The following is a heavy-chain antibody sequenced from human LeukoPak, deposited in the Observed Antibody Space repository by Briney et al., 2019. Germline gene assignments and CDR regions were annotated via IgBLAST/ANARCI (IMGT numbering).Heavy chain of an antibody. D-gene: IGHD3-22*01. CDR3: ARDQNFQDSGGYYGIDC. CDR2: INPKNGGT. Sequence: GASVQVSCKASRYTFTGYYMHWVRQAPGQGREGIGWINPKNGGTNYTQKLHDRVSMTRDTSISSAYMGLSRLTSDDTAVYYCARDQNFQDSGGYYGIDCWGQGTLVTVS. V-gene: IGHV1-2*02. J-gene: IGHJ4*02. CDR1: RYTFTGYY.